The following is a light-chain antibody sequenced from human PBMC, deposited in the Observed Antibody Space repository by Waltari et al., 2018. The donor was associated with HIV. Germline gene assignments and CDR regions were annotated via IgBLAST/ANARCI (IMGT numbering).Light chain of an antibody. Sequence: QSVLSHPPSVSAAPGQNVTIPCPGASSDIGTNEISLYQQFPGTAPKPLIYDTIKRPSGIPDRFSGSKSGTSATLFITALQTGDEADYYCETWDSNLIAVLFGGGTKLTVL. V-gene: IGLV1-51*01. CDR3: ETWDSNLIAVL. J-gene: IGLJ2*01. CDR2: DTI. CDR1: SSDIGTNE.